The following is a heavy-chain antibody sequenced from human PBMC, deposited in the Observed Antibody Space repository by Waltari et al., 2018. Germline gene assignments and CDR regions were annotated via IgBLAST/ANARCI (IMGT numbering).Heavy chain of an antibody. V-gene: IGHV1-69-2*01. CDR3: ATDTITMTSEGGDY. J-gene: IGHJ4*02. CDR2: VDPEDGET. D-gene: IGHD3-22*01. CDR1: GYNFTDYD. Sequence: EVQLVQSGAEVKKPGATVKISCKASGYNFTDYDMHWVQQAPGKGLEWMGRVDPEDGETIYAEKFQGRVTITADTSTDTAYMELSSLRSEDTAVYYCATDTITMTSEGGDYWGQGTLVTVSS.